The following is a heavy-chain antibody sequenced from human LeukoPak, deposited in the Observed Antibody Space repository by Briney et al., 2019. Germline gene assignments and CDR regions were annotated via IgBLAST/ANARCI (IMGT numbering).Heavy chain of an antibody. J-gene: IGHJ5*01. Sequence: GGSLRLSCAASGFTFSGYTMHWVRQAPGKGLEWVAVTSYDESNRYYADSVKGRFTISRDNSKNTLYLQMNSLRAEDTAAYYCAREGSSGWFDYWGQGTLVTVSS. CDR2: TSYDESNR. CDR1: GFTFSGYT. V-gene: IGHV3-30*04. CDR3: AREGSSGWFDY. D-gene: IGHD6-19*01.